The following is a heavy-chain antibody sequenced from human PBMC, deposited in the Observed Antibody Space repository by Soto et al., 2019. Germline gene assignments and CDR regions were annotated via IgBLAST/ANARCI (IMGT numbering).Heavy chain of an antibody. CDR1: GYSFTSYW. D-gene: IGHD3-22*01. J-gene: IGHJ4*02. V-gene: IGHV5-51*01. CDR2: IYPGDSDT. Sequence: PGESLKISCKGSGYSFTSYWIGWVRQMPGKGLEWMGIIYPGDSDTRYSPSFQGQVTISADKSISTAYLQWSRLKAPDTAMYHCERNAGDSSGYYEYYFDYWGQEILVTVSS. CDR3: ERNAGDSSGYYEYYFDY.